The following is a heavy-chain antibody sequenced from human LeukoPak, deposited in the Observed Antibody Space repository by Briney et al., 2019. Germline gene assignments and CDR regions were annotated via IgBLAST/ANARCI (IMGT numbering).Heavy chain of an antibody. CDR1: GGPFSGYY. J-gene: IGHJ4*02. V-gene: IGHV4-34*01. Sequence: SETLSLTCAVYGGPFSGYYWSWIRQPPGKGLEWIGEINHSGSTNYNPSLKSRVTILVDTSKNQFSLKLRAVTPADTAVYYCARGIAAAGTSPDYFDYWGQGTLVTVSS. CDR2: INHSGST. CDR3: ARGIAAAGTSPDYFDY. D-gene: IGHD6-13*01.